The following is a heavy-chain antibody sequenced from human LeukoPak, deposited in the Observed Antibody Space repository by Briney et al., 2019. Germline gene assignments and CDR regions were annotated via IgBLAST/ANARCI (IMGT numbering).Heavy chain of an antibody. Sequence: GGSLRLSCAASGFTFSGYAMSWVRQAPGKGLEWVSAISGSGGSTYYADSVKGRFTISRDNSKNTLYLQMNSVRAEDTAVYYCAKSMGSIDFDFWGQGTLVTVSS. CDR2: ISGSGGST. CDR1: GFTFSGYA. J-gene: IGHJ4*02. CDR3: AKSMGSIDFDF. D-gene: IGHD2/OR15-2a*01. V-gene: IGHV3-23*01.